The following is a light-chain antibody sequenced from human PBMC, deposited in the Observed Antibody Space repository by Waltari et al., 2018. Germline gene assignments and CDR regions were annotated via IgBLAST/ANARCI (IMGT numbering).Light chain of an antibody. CDR1: HIGTKG. CDR3: QVWDTTTDHRWV. V-gene: IGLV3-21*04. J-gene: IGLJ3*02. CDR2: SDS. Sequence: SYVLTQPPSVSVAPGETARNTCGANHIGTKGVHWYQQKSGQAPILVIYSDSDRPSGIPERFSGSNSGNTATLTISRVEAGDEAAYYCQVWDTTTDHRWVFGGGTKLTVL.